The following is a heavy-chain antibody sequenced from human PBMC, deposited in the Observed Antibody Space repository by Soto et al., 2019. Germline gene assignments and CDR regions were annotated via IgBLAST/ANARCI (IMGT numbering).Heavy chain of an antibody. V-gene: IGHV4-39*01. D-gene: IGHD3-22*01. Sequence: QLQLQESGPGLVKPSETLSLTCTVSGGSISSSSYYWGWIRQPPGKGLEWIGSIYYSGSTYYNPSLKSRVTISVDTSKNQFSLKLSSVTAADTAVYYCARPLVVDYYDSSYNWYFDLWGRGTLVTVSS. J-gene: IGHJ2*01. CDR1: GGSISSSSYY. CDR3: ARPLVVDYYDSSYNWYFDL. CDR2: IYYSGST.